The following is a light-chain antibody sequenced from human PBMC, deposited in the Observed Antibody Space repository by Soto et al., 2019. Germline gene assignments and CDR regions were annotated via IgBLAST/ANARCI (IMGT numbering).Light chain of an antibody. V-gene: IGKV3-20*01. CDR1: RRVSSSY. J-gene: IGKJ1*01. CDR3: QQYGSSPRT. Sequence: EIVLTQSPGTLSLSPGERATLSCRASRRVSSSYLAWYQQKPGQAPRLLIYGASSRATGIPDWFSGSGSGKDFTLTISRLEPEDFAVYYWQQYGSSPRTFGQGTKVEIK. CDR2: GAS.